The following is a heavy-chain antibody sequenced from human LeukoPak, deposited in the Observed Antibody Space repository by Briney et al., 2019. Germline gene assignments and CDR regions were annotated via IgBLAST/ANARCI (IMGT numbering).Heavy chain of an antibody. Sequence: GGSLRLSCAASGFAFSSYAMHWVRQAPGKGLEWVAVISYDGSNKYYADSVKGRFTISRDNSKNTLYLQMNSLRAEDTAVYYCASVTSYFGDYWGQGTLVTVSS. V-gene: IGHV3-30*04. D-gene: IGHD2/OR15-2a*01. CDR2: ISYDGSNK. CDR3: ASVTSYFGDY. CDR1: GFAFSSYA. J-gene: IGHJ4*02.